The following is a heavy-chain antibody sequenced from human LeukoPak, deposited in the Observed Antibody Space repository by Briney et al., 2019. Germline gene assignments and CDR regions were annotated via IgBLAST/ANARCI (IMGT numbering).Heavy chain of an antibody. D-gene: IGHD4-11*01. CDR1: GGTFSSYS. J-gene: IGHJ4*02. CDR2: IIPIFGTA. V-gene: IGHV1-69*13. Sequence: SVKVSCKASGGTFSSYSISWVRQAPGQGLEWMGGIIPIFGTANYAQKFQGRVTITADGSTSTVYMELSSLRSEDTAVYYCATFSSSAGLPTNAYWGQGTLVTVSS. CDR3: ATFSSSAGLPTNAY.